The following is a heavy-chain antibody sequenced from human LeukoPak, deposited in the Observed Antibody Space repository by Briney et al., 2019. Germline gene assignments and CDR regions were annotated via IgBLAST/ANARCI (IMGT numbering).Heavy chain of an antibody. CDR1: GFTFSSYA. CDR2: ISYDGSNK. Sequence: QPGGSLRLSCAASGFTFSSYAMHWVRQAPGKGLEWVAVISYDGSNKYYADSVKGRFTISRDNSKNTLYLQMNSLRAEDTAVYYCAREKDGPRDGGSYYGSLYDAFDIWGQGAMVTVSS. V-gene: IGHV3-30-3*01. J-gene: IGHJ3*02. D-gene: IGHD1-26*01. CDR3: AREKDGPRDGGSYYGSLYDAFDI.